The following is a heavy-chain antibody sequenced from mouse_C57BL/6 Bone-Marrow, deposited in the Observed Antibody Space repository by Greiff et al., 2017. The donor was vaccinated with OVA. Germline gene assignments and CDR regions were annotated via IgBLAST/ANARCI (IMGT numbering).Heavy chain of an antibody. Sequence: VKLQESGAELARPGASVKLSCKASGYTFTSYGISWVKQRTGQGLEWIGEIYPRSGNTYYNEKFKGKATLTADKSSSTAYMELRSLTSEDSAVYFCAVRRDWYFDVWGTGTTVTVSS. CDR3: AVRRDWYFDV. V-gene: IGHV1-81*01. CDR2: IYPRSGNT. CDR1: GYTFTSYG. D-gene: IGHD1-2*01. J-gene: IGHJ1*03.